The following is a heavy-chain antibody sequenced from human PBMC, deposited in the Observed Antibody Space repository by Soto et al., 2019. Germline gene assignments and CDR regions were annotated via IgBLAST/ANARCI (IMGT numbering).Heavy chain of an antibody. J-gene: IGHJ6*03. CDR2: LYSGGST. Sequence: EVQLVESGGGLVQPGGSLRLSCAASGFTVSSNYMSWVRQAPGKGLEWVSVLYSGGSTYYADSVKGRFTISRDNSKNTLYLQMNSLRAEDTAVYYCARDGGRGKVYYYMDVWGKGTTVTVSS. CDR3: ARDGGRGKVYYYMDV. D-gene: IGHD3-3*01. V-gene: IGHV3-66*01. CDR1: GFTVSSNY.